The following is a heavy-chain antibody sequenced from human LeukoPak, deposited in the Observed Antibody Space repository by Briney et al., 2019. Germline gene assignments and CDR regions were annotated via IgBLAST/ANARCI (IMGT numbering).Heavy chain of an antibody. J-gene: IGHJ6*02. V-gene: IGHV1-46*01. Sequence: ASVKVSCKASGYTFTSYYMHWVRQAPGQGLEWMGIINPSGGSTGYAQKFQGRVTMTRDTSTSTVYMELSSLRSEDTAVYYCARAGGGGTRGYYYGMDVWGQGTTVTVSS. CDR1: GYTFTSYY. D-gene: IGHD2-15*01. CDR3: ARAGGGGTRGYYYGMDV. CDR2: INPSGGST.